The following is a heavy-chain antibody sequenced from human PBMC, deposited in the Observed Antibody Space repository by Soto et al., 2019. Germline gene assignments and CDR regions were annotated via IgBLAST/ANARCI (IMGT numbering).Heavy chain of an antibody. CDR3: TRRARIAKQLLLPFDR. CDR2: MNPNSGNT. Sequence: QVQLVQSGAEVKKPGASVMVSCKASGYTFRDYDINWVRQAGGQGLEWMGWMNPNSGNTAYAQKFQGRVTMTADTSINTAYMELSSLRSEDTAVYYCTRRARIAKQLLLPFDRWAQGTLVTVSS. CDR1: GYTFRDYD. J-gene: IGHJ4*02. V-gene: IGHV1-8*01. D-gene: IGHD3-22*01.